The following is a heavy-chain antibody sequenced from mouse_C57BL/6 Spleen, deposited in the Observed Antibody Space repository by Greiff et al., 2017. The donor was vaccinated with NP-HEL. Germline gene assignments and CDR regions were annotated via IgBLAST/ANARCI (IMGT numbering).Heavy chain of an antibody. CDR1: GFTFSSYA. V-gene: IGHV5-4*03. D-gene: IGHD1-1*01. CDR2: ISDGGSYT. Sequence: DVKLVESGGGLVKPGGSLKLSCAASGFTFSSYAMSWVRQTPEQRLEWVATISDGGSYTYYPDNVKGRFTISRDNAKNNLYLQMSHLKSEDTAMYYCARTYYYGSSYWYFDVWGTGTTVTVSS. J-gene: IGHJ1*03. CDR3: ARTYYYGSSYWYFDV.